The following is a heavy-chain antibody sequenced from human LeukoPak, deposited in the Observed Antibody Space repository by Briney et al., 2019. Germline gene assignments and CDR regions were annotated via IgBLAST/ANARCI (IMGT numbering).Heavy chain of an antibody. CDR2: IYYSGST. D-gene: IGHD1-26*01. CDR1: GFTFSSYW. CDR3: ARAKELPYYFDY. V-gene: IGHV4-39*07. Sequence: GSLRLSCAASGFTFSSYWMSWIRQPPGKGLEWIGSIYYSGSTYYNPSLKSRVTISVDTSKNQFSLKLGSVTAADTAVYYCARAKELPYYFDYWGQGTLVTVSS. J-gene: IGHJ4*02.